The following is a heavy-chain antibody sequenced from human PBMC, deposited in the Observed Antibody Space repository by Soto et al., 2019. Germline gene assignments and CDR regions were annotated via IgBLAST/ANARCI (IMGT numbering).Heavy chain of an antibody. CDR3: ATDWVWFGESETDY. V-gene: IGHV1-24*01. J-gene: IGHJ4*02. CDR2: FDPEDGET. Sequence: GASVKVSCKVSGYTLTELSMHWVRQAPGKGLEWMGGFDPEDGETIYAQKFQGRVTMTGDTSTDTAYMELSSLRSEDTAVYYCATDWVWFGESETDYWGQGTLVTVSS. CDR1: GYTLTELS. D-gene: IGHD3-10*01.